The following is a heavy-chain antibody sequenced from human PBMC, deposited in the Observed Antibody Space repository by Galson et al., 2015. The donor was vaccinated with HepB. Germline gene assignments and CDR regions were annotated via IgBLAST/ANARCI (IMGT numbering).Heavy chain of an antibody. CDR1: GFTFSGSA. V-gene: IGHV3-73*01. J-gene: IGHJ3*02. CDR2: IRSKANSYAT. CDR3: IWNSGSYSPLIAFDI. Sequence: SLRLSCAASGFTFSGSAMHWVRQASGKGLEWVGRIRSKANSYATAYAASVKGRFTISRDDSKNTAYLQMNSLKTEDTAVYYCIWNSGSYSPLIAFDIWGQGTMVTVSS. D-gene: IGHD1-26*01.